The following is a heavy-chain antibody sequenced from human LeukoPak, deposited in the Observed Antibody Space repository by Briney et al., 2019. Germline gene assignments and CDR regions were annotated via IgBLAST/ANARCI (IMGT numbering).Heavy chain of an antibody. Sequence: SETLSLTCNVSGASISNFYWTWIRQPPGKGLEWIAYMYYNGRTDYNPSLESRVTISVDTSKNQCSLKLTSVTAADTALYYCARGGDIAVAGVLDYWGQGTQVTVSS. CDR3: ARGGDIAVAGVLDY. CDR1: GASISNFY. J-gene: IGHJ4*02. V-gene: IGHV4-59*08. CDR2: MYYNGRT. D-gene: IGHD6-19*01.